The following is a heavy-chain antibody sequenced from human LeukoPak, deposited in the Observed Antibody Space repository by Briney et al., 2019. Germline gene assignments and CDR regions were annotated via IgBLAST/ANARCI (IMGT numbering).Heavy chain of an antibody. D-gene: IGHD5-18*01. Sequence: SETLSLTCTVSGGSISSGGYYWSWIRQHPGKGLEWIGYIYYSGSTYYNPSLKSRVTISVDTSKNQFSLKLSSMTAADTAVYYCASLQLWLRSFDYWGQGTLVTVSS. J-gene: IGHJ4*02. CDR2: IYYSGST. V-gene: IGHV4-31*03. CDR1: GGSISSGGYY. CDR3: ASLQLWLRSFDY.